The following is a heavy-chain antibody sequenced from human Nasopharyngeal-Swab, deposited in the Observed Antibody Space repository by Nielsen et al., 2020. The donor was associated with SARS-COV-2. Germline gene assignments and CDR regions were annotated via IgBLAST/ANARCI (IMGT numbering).Heavy chain of an antibody. Sequence: WVRQAPGQGLEWMGIINPSGGSTNYAQKFQGRVTMTRDTSTSTVYMELSSLRSDDTAVYYCARSDGADTLYDFWSGYYYYGMDVWGQGTTVTVSS. D-gene: IGHD3-3*01. V-gene: IGHV1-46*01. J-gene: IGHJ6*02. CDR3: ARSDGADTLYDFWSGYYYYGMDV. CDR2: INPSGGST.